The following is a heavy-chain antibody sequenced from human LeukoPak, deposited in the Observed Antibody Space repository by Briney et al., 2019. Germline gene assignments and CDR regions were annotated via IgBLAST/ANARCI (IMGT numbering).Heavy chain of an antibody. J-gene: IGHJ4*02. D-gene: IGHD5-18*01. CDR3: AKGRIGYSYGYSDY. CDR1: GFTFSSYA. Sequence: GGSLRLSCAASGFTFSSYAMSWVRQAPGKGLEWVSTISGSGGSTYYADSVKGRFTISGDNSKNTLYLQMNSLRAEDTAVYYCAKGRIGYSYGYSDYWGQGTLVAVSS. CDR2: ISGSGGST. V-gene: IGHV3-23*01.